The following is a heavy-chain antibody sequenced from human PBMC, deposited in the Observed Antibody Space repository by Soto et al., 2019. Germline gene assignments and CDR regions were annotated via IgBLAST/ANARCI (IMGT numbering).Heavy chain of an antibody. CDR3: AANWNFGLNF. CDR2: ISSSLGHT. J-gene: IGHJ4*02. Sequence: GGSLRLSCVASGFDFSDFHISWVRQAPGKGLEWISYISSSLGHTDYAESVKGRFTISRDNAKSSVFLEMSDLRSDDTAVYYCAANWNFGLNFWGQGTLVTVS. V-gene: IGHV3-11*03. D-gene: IGHD1-1*01. CDR1: GFDFSDFH.